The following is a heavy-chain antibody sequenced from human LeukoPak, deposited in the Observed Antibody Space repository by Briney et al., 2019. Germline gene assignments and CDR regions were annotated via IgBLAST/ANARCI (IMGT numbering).Heavy chain of an antibody. CDR2: INPSGGST. J-gene: IGHJ4*02. CDR1: GYTFTSYY. D-gene: IGHD3-22*01. Sequence: ASVKVSCKASGYTFTSYYMHWVRQAPGQGLEWMGIINPSGGSTSYAQKFQGRVTMTRDTSTSTVYMELSSLRSEDTAVYYCARDRSRMIVSAGPFYWGQGTLVTVSS. CDR3: ARDRSRMIVSAGPFY. V-gene: IGHV1-46*01.